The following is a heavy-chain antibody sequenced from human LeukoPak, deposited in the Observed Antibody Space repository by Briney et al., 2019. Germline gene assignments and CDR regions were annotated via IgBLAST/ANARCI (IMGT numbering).Heavy chain of an antibody. J-gene: IGHJ5*02. Sequence: PSETLSLTCTVSGGSISSSSYYWGWIRQPPGKGLEWIGSIYYSGSTYYNPSLKSRVTISVDTSKNQFSLKLSSVTAADTAVYYCARHGPPVRIAAAVRRNWFDPWGQGTLVTVSS. CDR2: IYYSGST. V-gene: IGHV4-39*01. CDR3: ARHGPPVRIAAAVRRNWFDP. D-gene: IGHD6-13*01. CDR1: GGSISSSSYY.